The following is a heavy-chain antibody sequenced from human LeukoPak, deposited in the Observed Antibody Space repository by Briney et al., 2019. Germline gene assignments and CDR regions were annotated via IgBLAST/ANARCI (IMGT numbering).Heavy chain of an antibody. J-gene: IGHJ4*02. V-gene: IGHV3-48*03. D-gene: IGHD6-6*01. CDR3: ARDRSAPRTYFDY. Sequence: PGGSLRLSCTASGFTFSSYEMNWVRQAPGKGLEWVSYISSSGNAVNYAGSVKGRFTISRDNAKSSLYPQMDSLRAEDTAVYYCARDRSAPRTYFDYWGQGALVTVSS. CDR2: ISSSGNAV. CDR1: GFTFSSYE.